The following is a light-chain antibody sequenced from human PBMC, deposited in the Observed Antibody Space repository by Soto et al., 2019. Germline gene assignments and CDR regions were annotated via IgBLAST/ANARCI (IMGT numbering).Light chain of an antibody. J-gene: IGKJ5*01. CDR3: QQSYSSPA. Sequence: IQMTQSPSTLSASVGDRVTITCRASLSITTWLAWYQQKPGKAPKVLIYDASTLESGVPSRFSGSGSGTEITLTISSLQPEDSATYYCQQSYSSPAFGQGTRLEIK. V-gene: IGKV1-5*01. CDR2: DAS. CDR1: LSITTW.